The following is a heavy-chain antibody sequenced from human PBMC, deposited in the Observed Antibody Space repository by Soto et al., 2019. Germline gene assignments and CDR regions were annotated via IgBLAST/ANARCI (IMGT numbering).Heavy chain of an antibody. CDR3: ARGGWEDDSSGSFDY. V-gene: IGHV4-59*01. D-gene: IGHD3-22*01. CDR1: GGSINSYY. Sequence: SETLSLTCTVSGGSINSYYWCWIRQPPGKGLEWIGYIYYSGSTYYNPPLKTRVTISVDTSKNQFSLKLSSVTAADTAVYDCARGGWEDDSSGSFDYWGQGTLVTVSS. J-gene: IGHJ4*02. CDR2: IYYSGST.